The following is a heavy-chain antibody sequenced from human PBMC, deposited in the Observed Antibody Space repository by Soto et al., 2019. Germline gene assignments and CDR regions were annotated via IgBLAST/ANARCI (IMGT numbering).Heavy chain of an antibody. CDR3: ARPVEMATISRSYLFY. D-gene: IGHD5-12*01. CDR1: GGTFSNYA. J-gene: IGHJ4*02. Sequence: QVQLVQSGAEVKKPGSSVKVSCKASGGTFSNYAINWVRQAPGQGLEWMGGIIPLFGTANCAQKFQGRVTITADESTSTAYLDLSSLRSEDTAVYYCARPVEMATISRSYLFYWGQGTLVTVSS. V-gene: IGHV1-69*01. CDR2: IIPLFGTA.